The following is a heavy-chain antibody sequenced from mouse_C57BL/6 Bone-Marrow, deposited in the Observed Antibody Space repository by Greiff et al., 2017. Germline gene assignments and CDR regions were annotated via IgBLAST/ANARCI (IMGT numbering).Heavy chain of an antibody. D-gene: IGHD1-1*01. Sequence: QVQLQQSGAELVKPGASVKISCKASGYAFSSYWMNWVKQRPGKGLAWIGQIYPGDGDTNYNGKFKGKATLTADKSSSTAYMQLSSLTSEDSAVYFCARDSHYYGSSRSDVGGTGTTVTVSS. J-gene: IGHJ1*03. CDR2: IYPGDGDT. V-gene: IGHV1-80*01. CDR1: GYAFSSYW. CDR3: ARDSHYYGSSRSDV.